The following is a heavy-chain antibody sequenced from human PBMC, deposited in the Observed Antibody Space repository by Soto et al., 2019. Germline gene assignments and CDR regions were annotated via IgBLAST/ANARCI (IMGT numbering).Heavy chain of an antibody. CDR1: GFTFDDYG. CDR2: IIWNGGST. Sequence: GGSLRLSCAASGFTFDDYGMTWVRQGPGKGLEWVSGIIWNGGSTGYADSVKGRFTISRDNAKNPLYLQMNSLRAEETAVHHCATVRYDFWSGYYTFAGSTPGAREPWAPSPQCYYYMDVWGKGTTVTVSS. CDR3: ATVRYDFWSGYYTFAGSTPGAREPWAPSPQCYYYMDV. J-gene: IGHJ6*03. D-gene: IGHD3-3*01. V-gene: IGHV3-20*01.